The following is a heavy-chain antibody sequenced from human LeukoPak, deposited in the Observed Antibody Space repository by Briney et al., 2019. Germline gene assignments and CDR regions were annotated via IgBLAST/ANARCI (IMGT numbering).Heavy chain of an antibody. J-gene: IGHJ4*02. CDR3: AKGSVRGY. CDR2: ISTGSSTI. Sequence: GGSLRLSCAASGFTFSNYGMSWVRQAPGKGLEWVSYISTGSSTIYYADSVKGRFTISRDNAKNSLYLQMNSLRAEDTAVYYCAKGSVRGYWGQGTLVTVSS. CDR1: GFTFSNYG. V-gene: IGHV3-48*01. D-gene: IGHD3-10*01.